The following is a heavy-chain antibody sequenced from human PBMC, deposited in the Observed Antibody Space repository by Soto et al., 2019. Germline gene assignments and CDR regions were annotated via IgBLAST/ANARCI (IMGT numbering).Heavy chain of an antibody. Sequence: QVQLVESGGGVVQPGRSLRLSCAASGFTFSSYGMHWVRQAPGKGLEWVAVISYDGSNKYYADSVKGRFTISRDNAKNTLYLQMNRLRAEDTAVYYCAKEGDIVVVVAADGMDVWCQGTTVTVSS. CDR1: GFTFSSYG. CDR2: ISYDGSNK. V-gene: IGHV3-30*18. D-gene: IGHD2-15*01. CDR3: AKEGDIVVVVAADGMDV. J-gene: IGHJ6*02.